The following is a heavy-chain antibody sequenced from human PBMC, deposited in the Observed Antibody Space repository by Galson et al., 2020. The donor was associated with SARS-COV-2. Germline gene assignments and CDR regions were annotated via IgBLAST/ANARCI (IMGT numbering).Heavy chain of an antibody. CDR2: IKQDGSEK. V-gene: IGHV3-7*01. J-gene: IGHJ4*02. CDR3: AKGGATYDYGDYGGFDY. Sequence: RGSLKISCAASGFTFSSYWMSWVRQAPGKGLEWVANIKQDGSEKYYVDSVKGRFTISRDNDKNSLYLQMNSLRAEDTAVYYCAKGGATYDYGDYGGFDYWGQGTLVTVSS. CDR1: GFTFSSYW. D-gene: IGHD4-17*01.